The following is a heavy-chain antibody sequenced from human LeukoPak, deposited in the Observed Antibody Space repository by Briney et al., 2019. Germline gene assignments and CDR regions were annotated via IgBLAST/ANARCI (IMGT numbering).Heavy chain of an antibody. J-gene: IGHJ3*02. CDR2: MNPNSGNT. D-gene: IGHD6-19*01. CDR1: GYTFTSYD. V-gene: IGHV1-8*03. CDR3: ARGGVPANSGWSTTPGAFDI. Sequence: GASVKVSCKASGYTFTSYDINWARQATGQGLEWMGWMNPNSGNTGYAQKFQGRVTITRNTSISTAYMELSSLRSEDTAVYYCARGGVPANSGWSTTPGAFDIWGQGTMVTVSS.